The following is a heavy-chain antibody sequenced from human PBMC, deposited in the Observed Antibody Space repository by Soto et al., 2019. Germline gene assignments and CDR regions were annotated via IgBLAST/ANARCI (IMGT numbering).Heavy chain of an antibody. D-gene: IGHD1-7*01. CDR2: SSATGAGT. Sequence: EVQLLESGGGLVQPGGSLRLSCAASGFTFSSYGMTWVRQAPGKGLEWVSFSSATGAGTYYADSVKGRFTISRDNSENTLYLQMTNLRADDTAVYYCAKDRRAGGNYGFYSDFWGQGALVIVSS. J-gene: IGHJ4*02. CDR1: GFTFSSYG. CDR3: AKDRRAGGNYGFYSDF. V-gene: IGHV3-23*01.